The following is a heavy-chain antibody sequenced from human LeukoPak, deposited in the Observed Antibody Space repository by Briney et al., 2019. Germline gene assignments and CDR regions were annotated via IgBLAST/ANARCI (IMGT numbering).Heavy chain of an antibody. CDR3: ARHPCSGGSCPNPFDP. Sequence: ASVKVSCKASGYTFTSYGISWVRQAPGQGLEWMGWISAYNGNTNYAQKLQGRVTMTTDTSTSTAYMELRSLRSDDTAVYYCARHPCSGGSCPNPFDPWGQGTLVTVSS. D-gene: IGHD2-15*01. CDR2: ISAYNGNT. J-gene: IGHJ5*02. V-gene: IGHV1-18*01. CDR1: GYTFTSYG.